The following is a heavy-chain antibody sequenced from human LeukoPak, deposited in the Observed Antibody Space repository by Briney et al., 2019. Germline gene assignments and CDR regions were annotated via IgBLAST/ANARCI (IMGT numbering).Heavy chain of an antibody. Sequence: PETLSLTCAVYGGSFSGYYWSWIRQPPGKGLEWIGEINHSGSTNYNPSLKSRVTISVDTSKNQFSLKLSSVTAADTGVYYCARGRRNYYDSSGYLRPWRQGTLVTVAS. CDR1: GGSFSGYY. D-gene: IGHD3-22*01. CDR2: INHSGST. CDR3: ARGRRNYYDSSGYLRP. V-gene: IGHV4-34*01. J-gene: IGHJ5*02.